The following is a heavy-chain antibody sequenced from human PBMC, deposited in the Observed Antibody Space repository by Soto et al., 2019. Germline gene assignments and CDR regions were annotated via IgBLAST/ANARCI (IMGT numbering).Heavy chain of an antibody. D-gene: IGHD3-22*01. V-gene: IGHV1-18*01. CDR3: ARDRTMIVVVPADY. CDR1: GYTFTSYG. CDR2: ISAYNGNT. Sequence: ASVKVSCTASGYTFTSYGIIWVRQAPGQGLEWMGWISAYNGNTNYAQKLQGRVTMTTDTSTSTAYMELRSLRSDDTAVYYCARDRTMIVVVPADYWGQGTLVTVSS. J-gene: IGHJ4*02.